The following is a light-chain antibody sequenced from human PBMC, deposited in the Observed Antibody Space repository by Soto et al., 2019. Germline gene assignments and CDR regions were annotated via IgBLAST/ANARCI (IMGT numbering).Light chain of an antibody. Sequence: QSALTQPASVSGSPGQSITISRTGTSSDVGGYNFVSWYQQHPGKAPKLMFYDVTNRPSGISNRFSGSKSGNTASLTISGLQAEDEAVYYCSSYTSTSTVVFGGGTKLTVL. J-gene: IGLJ2*01. CDR1: SSDVGGYNF. CDR3: SSYTSTSTVV. CDR2: DVT. V-gene: IGLV2-14*01.